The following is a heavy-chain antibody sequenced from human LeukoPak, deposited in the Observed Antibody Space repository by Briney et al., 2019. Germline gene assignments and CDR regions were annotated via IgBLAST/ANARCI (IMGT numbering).Heavy chain of an antibody. CDR3: ARDISVVVVAAPYNWFDP. CDR2: ISYDGSNK. J-gene: IGHJ5*02. V-gene: IGHV3-30*04. Sequence: GGSLRLSCAASGFTFSSYAMHWVRQAPGKGLEWVAVISYDGSNKYYADSVKGRFTISRDNSKNTLYLQMNSLRAEDTAVYYCARDISVVVVAAPYNWFDPWGQGTLVTVSS. D-gene: IGHD2-15*01. CDR1: GFTFSSYA.